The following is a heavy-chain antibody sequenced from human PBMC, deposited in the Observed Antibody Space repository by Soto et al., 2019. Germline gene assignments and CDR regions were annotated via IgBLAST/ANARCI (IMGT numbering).Heavy chain of an antibody. J-gene: IGHJ5*02. CDR3: GGAASNNWFDP. CDR1: GGSFSGYY. CDR2: INHSGST. Sequence: QVQLQQWGAGLLKPSETLSLTCAVYGGSFSGYYWSWIRQPPGKGLEWIGEINHSGSTNYNPSLKTRVTISVDTSMNKFSLKMSSVTTADTAVNYSGGAASNNWFDPLGQGTLVTVSS. D-gene: IGHD6-13*01. V-gene: IGHV4-34*01.